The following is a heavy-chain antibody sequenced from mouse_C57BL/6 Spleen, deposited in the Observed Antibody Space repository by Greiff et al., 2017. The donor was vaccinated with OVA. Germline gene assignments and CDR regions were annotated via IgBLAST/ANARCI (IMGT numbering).Heavy chain of an antibody. J-gene: IGHJ1*03. CDR1: GFTFSDYG. Sequence: EVKLMESGGGLVKPGGSLKLSCAASGFTFSDYGMHWVRQAPEKGLEWVAYISSGSSTIYYADTVKGRFTISRDNAKNTLFLQMTSLRSEDTAMYYCARPLYDYDFNWYFDVWGTGTTVTVSS. D-gene: IGHD2-4*01. V-gene: IGHV5-17*01. CDR3: ARPLYDYDFNWYFDV. CDR2: ISSGSSTI.